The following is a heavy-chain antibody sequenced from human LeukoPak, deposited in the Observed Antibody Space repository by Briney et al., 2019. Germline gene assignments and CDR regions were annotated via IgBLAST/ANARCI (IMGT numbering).Heavy chain of an antibody. Sequence: GGSLRLSCAASGFTFSSYWMTWVRQAPGKGLEWVANIREDGSEKHYVDSVRGRFTISRDNAENSLYLQMDSLGVEDTALYYCARRGILDYWGQGALVTVSS. CDR3: ARRGILDY. V-gene: IGHV3-7*01. J-gene: IGHJ4*02. D-gene: IGHD3-16*01. CDR1: GFTFSSYW. CDR2: IREDGSEK.